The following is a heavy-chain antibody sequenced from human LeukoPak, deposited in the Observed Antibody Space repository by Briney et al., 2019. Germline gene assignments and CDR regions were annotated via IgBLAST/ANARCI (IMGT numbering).Heavy chain of an antibody. J-gene: IGHJ4*02. Sequence: SETLSLTCAVYGGSFSGYYWSWIRQPPGKGLEWIGEINHSGSTNYNPSLKSRVTISVDTSKNQFSLKLSSVTAADTAVYYCARRTAVAGMAFDYWGQGTLVTVSS. CDR3: ARRTAVAGMAFDY. CDR2: INHSGST. CDR1: GGSFSGYY. D-gene: IGHD6-19*01. V-gene: IGHV4-34*01.